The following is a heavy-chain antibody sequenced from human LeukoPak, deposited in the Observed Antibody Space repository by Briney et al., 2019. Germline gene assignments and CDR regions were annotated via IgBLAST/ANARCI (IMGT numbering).Heavy chain of an antibody. Sequence: PSETLSLTCTVSGGSISSYFWSWIRQPAGKGLEWIGRIYTSGSTNYNPSLKSRVTMSVDTSKNQFSLKLSSVTAADTAVYYCARDPRYCNGGSCFSDAFDIWGQGTMVTVSS. CDR3: ARDPRYCNGGSCFSDAFDI. V-gene: IGHV4-4*07. CDR1: GGSISSYF. CDR2: IYTSGST. D-gene: IGHD2-15*01. J-gene: IGHJ3*02.